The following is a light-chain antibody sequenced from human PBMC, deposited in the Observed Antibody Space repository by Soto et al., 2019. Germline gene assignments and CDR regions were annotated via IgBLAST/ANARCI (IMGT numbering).Light chain of an antibody. CDR2: GAS. CDR3: QQYHDWVT. Sequence: EIVMTQSPATLSVSPGERATLSCRASQSLSSDLAWYQQKPGQAPSLLMYGASTRAKGVPARFRGSGSGTEFTLTISYLRPEDFAVYFCQQYHDWVTFGGGTKVDIK. CDR1: QSLSSD. V-gene: IGKV3-15*01. J-gene: IGKJ4*01.